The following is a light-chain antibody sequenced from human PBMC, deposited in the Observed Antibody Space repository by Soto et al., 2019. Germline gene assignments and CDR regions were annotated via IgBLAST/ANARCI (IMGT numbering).Light chain of an antibody. CDR3: VTWDSGLSDYV. V-gene: IGLV1-51*02. Sequence: VLTQPPSVSAAPGQKVTISCSGSSSNIGSDYVSWYQQLPGTAPKLLIYGNNKRPSGIPDRFSGSKSGTLATLGITGLQTGDEADYYCVTWDSGLSDYVSGTGTKVTVL. CDR2: GNN. J-gene: IGLJ1*01. CDR1: SSNIGSDY.